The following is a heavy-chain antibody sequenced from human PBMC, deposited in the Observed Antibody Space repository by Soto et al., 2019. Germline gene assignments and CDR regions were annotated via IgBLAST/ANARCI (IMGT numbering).Heavy chain of an antibody. Sequence: PGGSLRPPFAGSGFTFSSTVLHWVRQAPGKGLVWVSRINSDGSSTYYADSVKGRFTISRDNAKNTLYLQMNSLRAEDTAVYYCSNWFDPWGQGTLVTVSS. CDR2: INSDGSST. J-gene: IGHJ5*02. CDR3: SNWFDP. CDR1: GFTFSSTV. V-gene: IGHV3-74*01.